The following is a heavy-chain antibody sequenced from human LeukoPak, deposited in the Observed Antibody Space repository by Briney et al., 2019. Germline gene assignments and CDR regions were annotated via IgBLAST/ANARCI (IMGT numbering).Heavy chain of an antibody. D-gene: IGHD6-13*01. CDR1: GFTFSSYG. CDR3: ARDGAIAAAGTPFDY. V-gene: IGHV3-30*02. Sequence: GGSLRLSCAASGFTFSSYGMHWVRQAPGKGLEWVTFIRYDGSNKYYADSVKGRFTISRDNSKNTLYLQMNSLRAEDTAVYHCARDGAIAAAGTPFDYWGQGTLVTVSS. J-gene: IGHJ4*02. CDR2: IRYDGSNK.